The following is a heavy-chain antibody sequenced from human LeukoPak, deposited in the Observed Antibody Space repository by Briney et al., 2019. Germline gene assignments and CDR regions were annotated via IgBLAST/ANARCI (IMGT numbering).Heavy chain of an antibody. CDR1: GFTFSSYS. CDR2: ISSSSSYI. V-gene: IGHV3-21*01. Sequence: SGGSLRLSCAASGFTFSSYSMNWVRQAPGKGLEWVSSISSSSSYIYYADSVKGRFTISRDNAKNSLYLQMNSLRAEDTAVYYCASRGYSYGYSDYWGQGTLVTVSS. D-gene: IGHD5-18*01. CDR3: ASRGYSYGYSDY. J-gene: IGHJ4*02.